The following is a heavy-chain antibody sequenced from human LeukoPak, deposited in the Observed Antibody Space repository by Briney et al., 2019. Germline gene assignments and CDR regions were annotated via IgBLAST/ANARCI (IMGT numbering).Heavy chain of an antibody. CDR1: GFTFSSNW. V-gene: IGHV3-74*01. Sequence: PGGSLRLSCAASGFTFSSNWMHWVRQAPGKGLVWVSRINSDGSRTNYADSVKGRFTISRDNAKNTLYLQMNSLQDEDTAVYYRARAGTGNTYGRFDDWGQGTLVTVSS. CDR3: ARAGTGNTYGRFDD. CDR2: INSDGSRT. J-gene: IGHJ4*02. D-gene: IGHD5-18*01.